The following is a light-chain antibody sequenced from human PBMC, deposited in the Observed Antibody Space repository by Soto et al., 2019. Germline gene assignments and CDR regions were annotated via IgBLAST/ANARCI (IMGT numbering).Light chain of an antibody. J-gene: IGKJ1*01. CDR1: QSVSSY. CDR3: QQRSNWPWT. V-gene: IGKV3-11*01. Sequence: EIVLTQSPATLSLSPGERATLSCRASQSVSSYLDWYQHKPGQAPRLLIYDVSRATGIPARFSGSGSGTDFTLTISSLEPEDFAVYYCQQRSNWPWTFGQGTKVEIK. CDR2: DVS.